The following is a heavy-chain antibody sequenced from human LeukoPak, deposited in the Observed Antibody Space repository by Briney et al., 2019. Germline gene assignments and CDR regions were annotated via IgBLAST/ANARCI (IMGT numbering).Heavy chain of an antibody. CDR2: TSPNSGDT. CDR3: AGGSGDYSPDY. Sequence: ASVKASCKASGHTFSGNYMHWVRQAPGQGLEWMGWTSPNSGDTNYAQKFQGRVTLTRDTSISTAYMELSRLRSDDTAVYYCAGGSGDYSPDYWGQGTLVTVSS. CDR1: GHTFSGNY. D-gene: IGHD3-22*01. V-gene: IGHV1-2*02. J-gene: IGHJ4*02.